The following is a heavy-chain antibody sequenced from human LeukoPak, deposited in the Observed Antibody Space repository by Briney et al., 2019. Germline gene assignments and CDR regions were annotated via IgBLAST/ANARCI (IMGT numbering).Heavy chain of an antibody. CDR2: IKQDGSEK. CDR1: GFTFSSYW. V-gene: IGHV3-7*05. J-gene: IGHJ4*02. Sequence: GGSLRLSCAAPGFTFSSYWMSWVRQAPGKGLEWVANIKQDGSEKYYVDSVKGRFTISRDNAKNSLYLRMNSLRAEDTAVYYCARDSTVVTPGIDYWGQGTLVTVSS. CDR3: ARDSTVVTPGIDY. D-gene: IGHD4-23*01.